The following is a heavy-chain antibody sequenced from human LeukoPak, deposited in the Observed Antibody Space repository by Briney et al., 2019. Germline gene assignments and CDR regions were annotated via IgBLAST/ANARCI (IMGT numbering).Heavy chain of an antibody. Sequence: RGSLRLSCAASGFTSSDYYMSWIRQAPGKGLEWVSYISSSGSTIYYADTVKGRFTISRDNAKNTLYLQMNSLRAEDTAVYYCARDHSGYCSSTSCYLGTFDYWGQGTLVTVSS. D-gene: IGHD2-2*01. CDR2: ISSSGSTI. J-gene: IGHJ4*02. V-gene: IGHV3-11*04. CDR3: ARDHSGYCSSTSCYLGTFDY. CDR1: GFTSSDYY.